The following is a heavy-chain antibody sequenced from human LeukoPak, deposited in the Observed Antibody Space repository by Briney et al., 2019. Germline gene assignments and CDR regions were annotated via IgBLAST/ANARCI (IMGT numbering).Heavy chain of an antibody. D-gene: IGHD5-18*01. CDR1: GGSISSGSYY. J-gene: IGHJ5*02. Sequence: PSQTLSLTCTVSGGSISSGSYYWSWIRQPAGKGLEWIGRIYTSGSTNYNPSLKSRVTISVDTSKNQFSLKLSSVTAADTAVYYCARPGYSYGYMGLSTWGQGTLVTVSS. CDR2: IYTSGST. CDR3: ARPGYSYGYMGLST. V-gene: IGHV4-61*02.